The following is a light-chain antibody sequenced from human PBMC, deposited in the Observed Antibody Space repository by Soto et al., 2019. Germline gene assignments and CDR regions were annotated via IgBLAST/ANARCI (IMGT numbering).Light chain of an antibody. Sequence: DIQMTQSPYSLSTSVGDRVTITCRTSQSVSTYLNWYQQRPGKAPKLLIYGASSLQSGVPSRFSGSGSGTHFTLTISSLQPEDCATYYCQEGSTLLTFGGGTKVDIK. CDR1: QSVSTY. V-gene: IGKV1-39*01. CDR3: QEGSTLLT. J-gene: IGKJ4*01. CDR2: GAS.